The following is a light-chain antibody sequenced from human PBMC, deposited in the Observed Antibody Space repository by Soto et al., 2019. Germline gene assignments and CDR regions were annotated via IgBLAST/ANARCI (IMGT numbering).Light chain of an antibody. V-gene: IGKV1-5*01. J-gene: IGKJ3*01. CDR3: QQNNFY. CDR2: NAS. Sequence: GDRVTSNCRARQNIHPWLAWFQLKPGQAPKLLVYNASSLVSGVPARFAASGSETEFTLTIDSLQPDDFATYYCQQNNFYFGRGTKVDNK. CDR1: QNIHPW.